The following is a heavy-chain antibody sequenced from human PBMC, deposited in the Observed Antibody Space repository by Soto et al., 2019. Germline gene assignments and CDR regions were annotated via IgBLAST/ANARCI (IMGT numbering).Heavy chain of an antibody. CDR2: MNPNSGNT. V-gene: IGHV1-8*01. Sequence: QVQLVQSGAEVKKPGASVKVSCKASGYTFTSYDINWVRQATGQGLEWMGWMNPNSGNTGYAQKLQGRVTRARNSSISAAYMELSSLRYEDTAVYYCARRGYYYDSSGYYYGGYYYYGMDVWGQGTTVTVSS. D-gene: IGHD3-22*01. CDR3: ARRGYYYDSSGYYYGGYYYYGMDV. CDR1: GYTFTSYD. J-gene: IGHJ6*02.